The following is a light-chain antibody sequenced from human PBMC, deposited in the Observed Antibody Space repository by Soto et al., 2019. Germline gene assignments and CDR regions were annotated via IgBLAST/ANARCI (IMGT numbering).Light chain of an antibody. V-gene: IGKV1-5*01. Sequence: DIQMTQSPSTLSASVGDRVTITCRASQSISSWLAWYQQKPGKAPKLLIYDASSLESGVPSRFSGSGSATEFTLTISSLQPDDFATYHCQQYNNYWTFGQGTKV. CDR3: QQYNNYWT. CDR1: QSISSW. CDR2: DAS. J-gene: IGKJ1*01.